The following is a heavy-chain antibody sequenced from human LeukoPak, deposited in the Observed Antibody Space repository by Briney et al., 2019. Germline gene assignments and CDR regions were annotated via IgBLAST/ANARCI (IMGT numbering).Heavy chain of an antibody. D-gene: IGHD6-19*01. V-gene: IGHV3-23*01. CDR3: AKETHSIGWSFGS. CDR1: GFTFRNYA. J-gene: IGHJ4*02. Sequence: GGSLRLSCAASGFTFRNYAMSWVRQTPGKGLEWVSGISGSGETTCYADSVKGRFTISRDNSKNTLFLQMNSLRGEDTAVYYCAKETHSIGWSFGSWGQGTLVTVSS. CDR2: ISGSGETT.